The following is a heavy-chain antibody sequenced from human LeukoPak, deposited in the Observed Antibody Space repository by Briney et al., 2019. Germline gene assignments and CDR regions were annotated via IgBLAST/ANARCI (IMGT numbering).Heavy chain of an antibody. J-gene: IGHJ4*02. D-gene: IGHD3-9*01. CDR1: TFTFSTFA. CDR2: ISGSGDNT. V-gene: IGHV3-23*01. CDR3: ARGGYYNILTGFRGRILGFDS. Sequence: GGSLRLSCAASTFTFSTFAMSWVRQAPGKGLEWVSAISGSGDNTVYADSAKGRFTISRDNSKNTLYLQMNSLRPEDTAVYYCARGGYYNILTGFRGRILGFDSWGQGTLVTVSS.